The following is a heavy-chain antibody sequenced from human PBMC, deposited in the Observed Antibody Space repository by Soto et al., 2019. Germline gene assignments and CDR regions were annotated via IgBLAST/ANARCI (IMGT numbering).Heavy chain of an antibody. CDR2: ISASGTDI. CDR3: ARGHYGLDV. V-gene: IGHV3-11*01. J-gene: IGHJ6*02. Sequence: GGSLRLSCAASGFIFSNYYISWIRQAPGEGLEWVSYISASGTDIYYADSVKGRFTISRDNAKNSLYLQMNSLTAEDTAVYYCARGHYGLDVWGQGTTVTVSS. CDR1: GFIFSNYY.